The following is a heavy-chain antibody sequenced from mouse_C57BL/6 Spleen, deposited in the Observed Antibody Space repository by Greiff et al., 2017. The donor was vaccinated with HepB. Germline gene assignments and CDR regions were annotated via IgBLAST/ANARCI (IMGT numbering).Heavy chain of an antibody. D-gene: IGHD2-1*01. Sequence: DVKLVESGGGLVKPGGSLKLSCAASGFTFSDYGMHWVRQAPEKGLEWVAYISSGSSTIYYADTVKGRFTISRDNAKNTLFLQMTSLRSEDTAMYYCARHYYGNSWYFDVWGTGTTVTVSS. V-gene: IGHV5-17*01. CDR1: GFTFSDYG. CDR2: ISSGSSTI. J-gene: IGHJ1*03. CDR3: ARHYYGNSWYFDV.